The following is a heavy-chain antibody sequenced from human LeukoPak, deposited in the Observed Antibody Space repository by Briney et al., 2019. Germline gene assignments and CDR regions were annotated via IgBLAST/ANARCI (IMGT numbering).Heavy chain of an antibody. Sequence: SETLSLTCTVSGGSISSYYWSWIRQPPGKGLEWIGYIYYSGSTNYNPSLKSRVTISVDTSKNQFSLKLSSVTAADTAVYYCARGRGYCSGGSCYRRGYFDYWGQGTLVTVSS. CDR1: GGSISSYY. D-gene: IGHD2-15*01. CDR3: ARGRGYCSGGSCYRRGYFDY. V-gene: IGHV4-59*12. CDR2: IYYSGST. J-gene: IGHJ4*02.